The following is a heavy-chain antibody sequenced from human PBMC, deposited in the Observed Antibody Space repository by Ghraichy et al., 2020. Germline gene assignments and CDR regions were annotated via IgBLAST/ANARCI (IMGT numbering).Heavy chain of an antibody. CDR3: VVVVTAMKVLSIARFDY. V-gene: IGHV4-39*01. CDR1: GGSISSSSYY. J-gene: IGHJ4*02. Sequence: SETLSLTFTVSGGSISSSSYYWGWIRQPPGKGLEWIGSIYYSGSTYYNPSLKSRVTISVDTSKNQFSLKLSSVTAADTAVYYCVVVVTAMKVLSIARFDYWGQGTLVTVSS. CDR2: IYYSGST. D-gene: IGHD2-21*02.